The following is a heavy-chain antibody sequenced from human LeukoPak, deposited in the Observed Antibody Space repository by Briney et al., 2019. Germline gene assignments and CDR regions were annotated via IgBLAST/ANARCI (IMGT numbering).Heavy chain of an antibody. D-gene: IGHD3-9*01. CDR1: GASIKTYH. CDR2: IRSKAYGGTT. CDR3: TRGDPYYDILTGSADY. V-gene: IGHV3-49*02. Sequence: LSLTCTVAGASIKTYHWGWIRQSPGKGLEWVGFIRSKAYGGTTEYAASVKGRFTISRDDSKSIAYLQMNSLKTEDTAVYYCTRGDPYYDILTGSADYWGQGTLVTVSS. J-gene: IGHJ4*02.